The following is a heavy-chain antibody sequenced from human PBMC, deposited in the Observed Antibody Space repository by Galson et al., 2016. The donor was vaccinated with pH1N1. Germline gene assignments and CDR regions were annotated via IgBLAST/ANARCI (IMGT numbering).Heavy chain of an antibody. J-gene: IGHJ1*01. D-gene: IGHD4-17*01. V-gene: IGHV3-9*03. CDR2: ISWNSGSI. CDR3: TKDNRAGDYGDYEYFQN. CDR1: GFDFSTQA. Sequence: SLRLSCAASGFDFSTQAMHWVRQAPGKGLEWVSGISWNSGSIGYADSMKGRFTISRDNAKNSLYLQMNSLKPEDMALYYCTKDNRAGDYGDYEYFQNWGQGTLVTVSS.